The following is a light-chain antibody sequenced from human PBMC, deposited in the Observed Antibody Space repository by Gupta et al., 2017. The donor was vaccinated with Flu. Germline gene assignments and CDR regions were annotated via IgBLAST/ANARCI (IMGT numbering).Light chain of an antibody. CDR1: SSNIGSNT. Sequence: QSVLTQPPSASGTPGQRVTLSCSGSSSNIGSNTVNWYQQLPGTAPKLLIYRNNQRPSGVPDRFSGSKSGTSASLAISGLQSEDEADYYCAAWDDSLKGVFGGGTKLTVL. CDR2: RNN. CDR3: AAWDDSLKGV. V-gene: IGLV1-44*01. J-gene: IGLJ2*01.